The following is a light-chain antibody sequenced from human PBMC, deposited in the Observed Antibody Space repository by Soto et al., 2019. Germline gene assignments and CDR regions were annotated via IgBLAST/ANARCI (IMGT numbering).Light chain of an antibody. J-gene: IGKJ2*01. V-gene: IGKV3-15*01. Sequence: EIVMTQSPATLSVSPGERATLSCRASQSVSRNLAWYQQKPGQAPRLLTYGASTRATGIPARFSGSGSGTEFTLTISSLQSEDFAVYYCQQYGSSPGTFGQGTKLEIK. CDR3: QQYGSSPGT. CDR2: GAS. CDR1: QSVSRN.